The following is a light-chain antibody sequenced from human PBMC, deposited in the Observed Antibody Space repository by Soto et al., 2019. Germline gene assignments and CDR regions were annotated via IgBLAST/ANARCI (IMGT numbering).Light chain of an antibody. Sequence: DIQMTQSPSSLSASVGDRVTITCLASQSISSSLNWYQQKPGKAPKLLIYAASSLQSGVPSRFSGSGSGTDFTLTISSLQPEDFATYYCQQSYSTLLTCGGGTKGDIK. V-gene: IGKV1-39*01. CDR3: QQSYSTLLT. CDR1: QSISSS. J-gene: IGKJ4*01. CDR2: AAS.